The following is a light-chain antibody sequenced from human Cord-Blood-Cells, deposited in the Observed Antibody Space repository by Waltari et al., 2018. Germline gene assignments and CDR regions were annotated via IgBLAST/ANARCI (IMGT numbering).Light chain of an antibody. V-gene: IGLV2-23*01. CDR1: SSDVGSYKL. Sequence: QSALTQPAPVSGSPGQSITISCTGTSSDVGSYKLVSWYQQHPGKAPKLMIYEGSKRPSGVSNRFSGSKSGNTASLTISGLQAEDEADYYCCSYAGSSTIFGTGTKVTVL. CDR2: EGS. J-gene: IGLJ1*01. CDR3: CSYAGSSTI.